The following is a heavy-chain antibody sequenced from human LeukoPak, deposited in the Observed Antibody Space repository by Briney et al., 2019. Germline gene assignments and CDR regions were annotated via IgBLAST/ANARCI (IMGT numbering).Heavy chain of an antibody. CDR1: GFTFSNYW. Sequence: GSLRLSCAASGFTFSNYWMNWVRQAPGKGLEWIGYIYYSGSTNYNPSLKSRVTISVDTSKNQFSLKLSSVTAADTAVYYCARAERLDYTPIWYYYYYYMDVWGKGTTVTVSS. CDR3: ARAERLDYTPIWYYYYYYMDV. CDR2: IYYSGST. D-gene: IGHD4-11*01. J-gene: IGHJ6*03. V-gene: IGHV4-59*01.